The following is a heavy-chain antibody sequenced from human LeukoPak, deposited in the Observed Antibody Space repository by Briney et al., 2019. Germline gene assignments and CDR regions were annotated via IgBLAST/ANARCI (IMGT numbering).Heavy chain of an antibody. CDR1: GFTVSTNS. J-gene: IGHJ4*02. D-gene: IGHD3-16*01. V-gene: IGHV3-53*01. Sequence: PGGSLRLSCAVSGFTVSTNSMSWVRQAPGKGLEWVSFIYSGVTHYADSVKGRFTISRDNAKNSLYLQMNSLRAEDTAVYYCARDGPYDYVWGSHDYWGQGTLVTVSS. CDR2: IYSGVT. CDR3: ARDGPYDYVWGSHDY.